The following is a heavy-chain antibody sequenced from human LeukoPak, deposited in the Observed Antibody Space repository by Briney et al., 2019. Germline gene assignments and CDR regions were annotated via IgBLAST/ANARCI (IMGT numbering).Heavy chain of an antibody. Sequence: SETLSLTCAVYGGSFSGYHWSWIRQPPGKGLEWIGEINHSGSTNYNPSLKSRVTISVDTSKNQFSLKLSSVTAADTAVYYCARGRFGEVYYFDYWGQGTLVTVSS. CDR1: GGSFSGYH. J-gene: IGHJ4*02. D-gene: IGHD3-10*01. V-gene: IGHV4-34*01. CDR2: INHSGST. CDR3: ARGRFGEVYYFDY.